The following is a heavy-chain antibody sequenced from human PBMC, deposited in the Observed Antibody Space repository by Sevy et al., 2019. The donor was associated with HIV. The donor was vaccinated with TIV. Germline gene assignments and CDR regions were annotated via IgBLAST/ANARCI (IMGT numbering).Heavy chain of an antibody. J-gene: IGHJ6*02. CDR2: ISAYNGNT. Sequence: ASVKVSCKASGYTFNRYGISWVRQAPGQGLEWMGWISAYNGNTNYAQKLEGRVTMTTDTSTSTAYMELRSLRSDDPAVYYCARDSSTARSYYYYDGMDVWGQGTTVTVSS. CDR3: ARDSSTARSYYYYDGMDV. D-gene: IGHD2-2*01. V-gene: IGHV1-18*01. CDR1: GYTFNRYG.